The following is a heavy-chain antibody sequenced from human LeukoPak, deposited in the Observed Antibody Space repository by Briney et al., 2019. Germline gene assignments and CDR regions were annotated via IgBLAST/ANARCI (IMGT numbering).Heavy chain of an antibody. CDR2: ISGSGGST. Sequence: GGSLRLSCAASGFTFSSYAMSWVRQAPGKGLEWVSAISGSGGSTYYADSVKGRFTISRDNSKNTLYLQMNSLRAEDTAVYYCAKQMLTMVRGGPRNDAFDIWGQETMVTVSS. J-gene: IGHJ3*02. CDR1: GFTFSSYA. CDR3: AKQMLTMVRGGPRNDAFDI. D-gene: IGHD3-10*01. V-gene: IGHV3-23*01.